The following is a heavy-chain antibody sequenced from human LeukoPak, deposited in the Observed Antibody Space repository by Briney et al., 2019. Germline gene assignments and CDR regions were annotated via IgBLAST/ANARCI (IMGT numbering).Heavy chain of an antibody. V-gene: IGHV4-59*01. Sequence: SETLSLTCTVSGGSISSYYWSWIRQPPGKGLEWIGYIYYSGSTNYNPSLKSRVTISVDTSKNQFSLKLSSVTAADTAVYYCARGITIFGVVTHFDYWGQGTLVTVSS. J-gene: IGHJ4*02. D-gene: IGHD3-3*01. CDR3: ARGITIFGVVTHFDY. CDR2: IYYSGST. CDR1: GGSISSYY.